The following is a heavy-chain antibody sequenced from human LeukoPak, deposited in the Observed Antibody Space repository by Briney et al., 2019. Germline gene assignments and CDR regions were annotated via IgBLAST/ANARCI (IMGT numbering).Heavy chain of an antibody. CDR2: IKEDGSDK. Sequence: PGGSLRLSCAASGFTFSNYWMDWVRQSPGKGLEWVANIKEDGSDKYYVDSVKGRFTISRDNAKNSLYLQMNSLRAEDTAVYYCARDGPNYYDSSGYASYWGQGTLVTVSS. V-gene: IGHV3-7*03. CDR1: GFTFSNYW. CDR3: ARDGPNYYDSSGYASY. D-gene: IGHD3-22*01. J-gene: IGHJ4*02.